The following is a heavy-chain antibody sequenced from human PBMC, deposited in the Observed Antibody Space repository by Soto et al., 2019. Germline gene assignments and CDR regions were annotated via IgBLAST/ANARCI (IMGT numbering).Heavy chain of an antibody. D-gene: IGHD3-9*01. CDR3: ARGFGSTLTGSGPGDY. Sequence: QVQLVQSGAEVKKPGSSVKVSCKASGGTFSSYAISWVRQAPGQGLEWMGGIIPIFGTANYAQKFQGRVTITADESTSKAYMELGSLRSEDTAVYYCARGFGSTLTGSGPGDYWGQGTLVPVSS. J-gene: IGHJ4*02. CDR1: GGTFSSYA. V-gene: IGHV1-69*01. CDR2: IIPIFGTA.